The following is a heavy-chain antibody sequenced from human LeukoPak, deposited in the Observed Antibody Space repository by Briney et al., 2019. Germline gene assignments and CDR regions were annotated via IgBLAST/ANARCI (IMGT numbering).Heavy chain of an antibody. CDR3: ASGADAFETSGDYFDY. V-gene: IGHV4-4*07. Sequence: SETLSLTCTVSGASIDIYHWNWIRQPAGKGLEWIGRIYSSGSTNYNPSLKGRVTMSVETSTNQVSLKVTSVTAADTAVYYCASGADAFETSGDYFDYWGQGTLVTVSS. CDR1: GASIDIYH. J-gene: IGHJ4*02. CDR2: IYSSGST. D-gene: IGHD7-27*01.